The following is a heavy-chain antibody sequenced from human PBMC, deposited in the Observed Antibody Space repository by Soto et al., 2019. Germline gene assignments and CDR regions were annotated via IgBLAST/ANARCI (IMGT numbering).Heavy chain of an antibody. CDR2: INHLETT. J-gene: IGHJ4*02. V-gene: IGHV4-30-2*01. CDR3: ARGGGSDSFDY. CDR1: GASITFGDYS. Sequence: TLSLTCTVSGASITFGDYSWSWIRQTPGKGLEWIGYINHLETTFYNPSFESRLTLSIDRANNQFSLKLHSMSAADRAVYFCARGGGSDSFDYWGQGLLVTVSS. D-gene: IGHD1-26*01.